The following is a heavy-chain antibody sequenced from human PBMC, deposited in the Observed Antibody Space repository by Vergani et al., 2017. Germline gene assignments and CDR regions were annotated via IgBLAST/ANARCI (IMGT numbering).Heavy chain of an antibody. CDR2: IRSKNDGGTA. CDR1: GVIFSTYA. D-gene: IGHD4-11*01. Sequence: EVQLLESGGDLVQPGGSLRLSCTASGVIFSTYAMSWVRQAPGKGLEWIGRIRSKNDGGTADYAAPLKGRFTISRDDSKDSAFLLVNNLKTEDTAVYFCYTDYQDYWGQGTLVTVSS. J-gene: IGHJ4*02. V-gene: IGHV3-15*01. CDR3: YTDYQDY.